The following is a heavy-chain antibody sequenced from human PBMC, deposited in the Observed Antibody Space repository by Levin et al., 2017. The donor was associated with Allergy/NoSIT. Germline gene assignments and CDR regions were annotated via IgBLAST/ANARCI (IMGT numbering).Heavy chain of an antibody. CDR1: GFTFSSYW. Sequence: GGSLRLSCAASGFTFSSYWMSWVRQAPGKGLEWVANIKKDGSEKYYVDSVKGRSTISRDNAKNSLYLHMNSLRAEDTAVYFCARTRSSSSWSPDTGMRTDYYYYMDVWGKGTTVTVSS. CDR3: ARTRSSSSWSPDTGMRTDYYYYMDV. V-gene: IGHV3-7*02. J-gene: IGHJ6*03. D-gene: IGHD6-13*01. CDR2: IKKDGSEK.